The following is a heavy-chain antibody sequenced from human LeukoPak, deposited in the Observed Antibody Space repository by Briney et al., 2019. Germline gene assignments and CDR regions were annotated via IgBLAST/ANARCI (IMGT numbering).Heavy chain of an antibody. Sequence: GVSLRLSCAASGFTFDDYGMSWVRQAPGKGLEWVSGINWNGGSTGYADSVKGRFTISRDNAKNSLYLQMTSLGVEHTALYSCARDPSIYGSGSTRGYWGQGTLVTVSS. CDR2: INWNGGST. J-gene: IGHJ4*02. D-gene: IGHD3-10*01. CDR3: ARDPSIYGSGSTRGY. CDR1: GFTFDDYG. V-gene: IGHV3-20*04.